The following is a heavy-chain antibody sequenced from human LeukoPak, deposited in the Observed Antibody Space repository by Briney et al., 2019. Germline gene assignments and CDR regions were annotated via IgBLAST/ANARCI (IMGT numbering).Heavy chain of an antibody. J-gene: IGHJ3*02. D-gene: IGHD2-2*01. CDR1: GFTFNTYA. CDR2: ISTAPGST. V-gene: IGHV3-23*01. Sequence: GGSLRLSCVGSGFTFNTYAMSWFRQAPGKGLEWVSSISTAPGSTYYADSVKGRFTVSRDNSKNTLYLQMNSLRADDTAVYYCAKDLVRCTSTSCYSVGDAFDIWGQGTMVTVSS. CDR3: AKDLVRCTSTSCYSVGDAFDI.